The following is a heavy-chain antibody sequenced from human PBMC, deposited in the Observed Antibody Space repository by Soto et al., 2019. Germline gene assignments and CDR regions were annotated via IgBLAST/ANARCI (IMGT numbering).Heavy chain of an antibody. V-gene: IGHV1-69*01. CDR2: IIPIFGTA. D-gene: IGHD6-6*01. CDR1: GGTFSSYA. J-gene: IGHJ6*02. Sequence: QVQLVQSGAEVKKPGSSVKVSCKASGGTFSSYAISWVRHAPGQGLEWMGGIIPIFGTANYAQKFQGRVTITADESTSTAYMELSSLRSEDTAVYYCARDLGRITAPHYGMDVWGQGTTVTVSS. CDR3: ARDLGRITAPHYGMDV.